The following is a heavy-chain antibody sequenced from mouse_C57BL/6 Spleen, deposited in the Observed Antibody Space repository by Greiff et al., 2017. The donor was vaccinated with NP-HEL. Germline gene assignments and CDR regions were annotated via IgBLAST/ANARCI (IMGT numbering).Heavy chain of an antibody. CDR1: GYTFTSYW. D-gene: IGHD3-2*01. CDR3: ARFPTADFDY. Sequence: QVQLQQPGAELVKPGASVKLSCKASGYTFTSYWMQWVKQRPGQGLEWIGEIDPSDSYTNYNQKFKGKATLTVDTSSSTAYMQLSSLTSEDSAVSYCARFPTADFDYWGQGTTLTVSS. J-gene: IGHJ2*01. V-gene: IGHV1-50*01. CDR2: IDPSDSYT.